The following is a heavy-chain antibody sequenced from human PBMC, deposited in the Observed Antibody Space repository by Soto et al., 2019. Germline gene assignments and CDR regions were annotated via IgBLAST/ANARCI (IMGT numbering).Heavy chain of an antibody. CDR1: GGSIGSGGYY. CDR2: IYYSGST. J-gene: IGHJ5*02. Sequence: QVQLQESGPGLVKPSQTLSLTCTVSGGSIGSGGYYWSWIRQHPGKGLEWIGYIYYSGSTYCNPSLKSRVTISVDTSKNQFSLKLSSVTAADTAVYYCARDIYGSGSDMNWFDPWGQGTLVTVSS. D-gene: IGHD3-10*01. V-gene: IGHV4-31*03. CDR3: ARDIYGSGSDMNWFDP.